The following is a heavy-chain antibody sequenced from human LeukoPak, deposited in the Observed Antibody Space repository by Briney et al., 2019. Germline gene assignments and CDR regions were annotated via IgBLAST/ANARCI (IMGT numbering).Heavy chain of an antibody. CDR2: MNPNSGDT. CDR1: GYTFTSYD. V-gene: IGHV1-8*01. J-gene: IGHJ5*01. Sequence: HGASVKVSCKASGYTFTSYDIDWVRQATGQGLEWMGWMNPNSGDTGYAEKFQGRVTMTRDTSTSTAYMELTSLTSDDTAIFYCARTGMGGNVWIDSWGQGTLVTVSS. CDR3: ARTGMGGNVWIDS. D-gene: IGHD1-26*01.